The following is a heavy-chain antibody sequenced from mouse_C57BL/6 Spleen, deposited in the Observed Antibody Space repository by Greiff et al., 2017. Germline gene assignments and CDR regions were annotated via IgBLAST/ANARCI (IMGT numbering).Heavy chain of an antibody. CDR1: GFTFSDYG. CDR2: ISSGSSTI. CDR3: ARGGDYYGSSLDY. D-gene: IGHD1-1*01. V-gene: IGHV5-17*01. J-gene: IGHJ2*01. Sequence: EVQLQESGGGLVKPGGSLKLSCAASGFTFSDYGMHWVRQAPEKGLEWVAYISSGSSTIYYADTVKGRFTISRDNAKNTLFLQMTSLRSEDTAMYYCARGGDYYGSSLDYWGQGTTLTVSS.